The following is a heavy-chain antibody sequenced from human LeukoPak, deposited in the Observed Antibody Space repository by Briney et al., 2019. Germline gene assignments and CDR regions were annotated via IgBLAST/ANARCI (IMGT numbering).Heavy chain of an antibody. D-gene: IGHD6-19*01. CDR2: ISGSGGST. V-gene: IGHV3-23*01. Sequence: GGSLRLSCAASGFTFSSYGMHWVRQAPGKGLEWVSAISGSGGSTYYADSVKGRFTISRDNSKNTLYLQMNSLRAEDTAVYYCAKDLSSGFPKNLNDYWGQGTLVTVSS. CDR1: GFTFSSYG. CDR3: AKDLSSGFPKNLNDY. J-gene: IGHJ4*02.